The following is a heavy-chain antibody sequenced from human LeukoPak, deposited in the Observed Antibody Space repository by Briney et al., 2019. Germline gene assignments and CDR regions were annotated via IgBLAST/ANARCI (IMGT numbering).Heavy chain of an antibody. CDR2: IYYSGGT. D-gene: IGHD5-24*01. Sequence: SETLSLTCSVSGASISSHYWSWIRQPPGKGLESIGYIYYSGGTDYNPSLKSRVTISVDTSTNQFSLKLRSVTAADTAVYYCARHVTISGPYDASDIWGQGTMVTVSP. J-gene: IGHJ3*02. V-gene: IGHV4-59*08. CDR3: ARHVTISGPYDASDI. CDR1: GASISSHY.